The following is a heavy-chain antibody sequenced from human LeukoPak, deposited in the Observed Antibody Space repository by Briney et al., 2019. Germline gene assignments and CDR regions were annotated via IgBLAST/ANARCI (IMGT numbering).Heavy chain of an antibody. V-gene: IGHV1-69-2*01. CDR1: GGTFSSYA. CDR2: VDPEDGET. Sequence: VASVKVSCKASGGTFSSYAISWVRQAPGKGLEWMGLVDPEDGETIYAEKFQGRVTITADTSTDTAYMELSSLRSEDTAVYYCAIVVPAVFSWGQGTLVTVSS. D-gene: IGHD2-2*01. CDR3: AIVVPAVFS. J-gene: IGHJ4*02.